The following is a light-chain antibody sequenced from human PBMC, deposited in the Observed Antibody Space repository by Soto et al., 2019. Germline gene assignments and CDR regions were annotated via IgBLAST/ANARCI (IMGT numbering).Light chain of an antibody. J-gene: IGKJ1*01. CDR3: QQYGTSPRT. V-gene: IGKV3-20*01. CDR1: QTISRNC. Sequence: EIVLTQSPGTLSLSPGERATLSCRASQTISRNCLAWYQQKPGQAPRLLIYGASNSATGIPDRFSGSGSGKDFTLTINRLEPEDFAVYYCQQYGTSPRTFGQGTKVEIK. CDR2: GAS.